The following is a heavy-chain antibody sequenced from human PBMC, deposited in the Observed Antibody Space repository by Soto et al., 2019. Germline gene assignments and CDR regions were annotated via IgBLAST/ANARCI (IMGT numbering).Heavy chain of an antibody. Sequence: SETLSLTCTVSGGSISSSSYYWGWIRQPPGKGLEWIGSIYYSGSTYYNPSLKSRVTISVDTSKNQFSLKLSSVTAADTAVYYCARTSSSWQYYFDYWGQGTLVTVSS. J-gene: IGHJ4*02. D-gene: IGHD6-13*01. CDR1: GGSISSSSYY. V-gene: IGHV4-39*01. CDR2: IYYSGST. CDR3: ARTSSSWQYYFDY.